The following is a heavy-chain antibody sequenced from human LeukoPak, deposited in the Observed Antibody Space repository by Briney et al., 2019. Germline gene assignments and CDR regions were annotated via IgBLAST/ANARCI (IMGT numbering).Heavy chain of an antibody. Sequence: SETLSLTCAVSGGSISSTNWWSWVRQPPGKGLEWIGEIYHSGSTNYNPSLKSRVTISVDKSKNQFSLKLTSVTAADTAVYYCARGGYYGSGNDFRFDPWGQGTLVTVSS. CDR2: IYHSGST. CDR3: ARGGYYGSGNDFRFDP. CDR1: GGSISSTNW. D-gene: IGHD3-10*01. V-gene: IGHV4-4*02. J-gene: IGHJ5*02.